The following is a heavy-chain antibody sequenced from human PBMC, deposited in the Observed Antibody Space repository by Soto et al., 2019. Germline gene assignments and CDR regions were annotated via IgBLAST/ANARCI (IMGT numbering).Heavy chain of an antibody. D-gene: IGHD3-10*01. J-gene: IGHJ5*02. CDR2: ISSDSNNI. Sequence: EVRLVESGGGMVKPGGSLRLSFAASGFTFSTYSINWVRQAPGKGLEWVSIISSDSNNIYYADSVKGRFTISRDNDKNALYLQMDSLRGDDTAVYYGARAEATLPRGAPGALGQGPPVTVSS. CDR1: GFTFSTYS. CDR3: ARAEATLPRGAPGA. V-gene: IGHV3-21*06.